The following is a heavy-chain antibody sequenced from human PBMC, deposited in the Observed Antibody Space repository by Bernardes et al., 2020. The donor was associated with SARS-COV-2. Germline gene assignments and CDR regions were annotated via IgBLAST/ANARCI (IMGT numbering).Heavy chain of an antibody. D-gene: IGHD3-3*01. Sequence: QTLSLTCAISGDSVSSNSAAWNWIRQSPSRGLEWLGRTYYRSKWYNDYAVSVKSRITINPDTSKNQFSLQLNSVTPEDTAVYYCARDPITIFGVVIHYYYYYGMDVWGQGTTVTVSS. CDR2: TYYRSKWYN. CDR3: ARDPITIFGVVIHYYYYYGMDV. CDR1: GDSVSSNSAA. J-gene: IGHJ6*02. V-gene: IGHV6-1*01.